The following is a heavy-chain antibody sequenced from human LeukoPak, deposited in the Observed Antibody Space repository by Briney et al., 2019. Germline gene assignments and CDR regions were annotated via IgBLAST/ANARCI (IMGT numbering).Heavy chain of an antibody. CDR3: ASYDFWSGYFGNWFDP. D-gene: IGHD3-3*01. J-gene: IGHJ5*02. CDR1: GFTFSSYS. V-gene: IGHV3-21*01. Sequence: GRSLRLSCAASGFTFSSYSMTWVRQAPGKGLEWVSSISSSSDYIYYADSVKGRFTISRDNAKNSLYLQMNSLRAEDTAVYYCASYDFWSGYFGNWFDPWGQGTLVTVSS. CDR2: ISSSSDYI.